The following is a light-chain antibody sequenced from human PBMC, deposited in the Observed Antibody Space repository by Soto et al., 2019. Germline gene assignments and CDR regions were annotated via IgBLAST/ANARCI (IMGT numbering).Light chain of an antibody. Sequence: IQMTQSPSTVSASVGDSVTISCRAGQPVNTFLAWYQQKPGGAPKVVIFDASNLGSGVPSRFSGSGFGTEFTLSITSLQPDDFATYYCQQYKNYSYSFGQGTKLEIK. CDR3: QQYKNYSYS. J-gene: IGKJ2*03. CDR2: DAS. CDR1: QPVNTF. V-gene: IGKV1-5*01.